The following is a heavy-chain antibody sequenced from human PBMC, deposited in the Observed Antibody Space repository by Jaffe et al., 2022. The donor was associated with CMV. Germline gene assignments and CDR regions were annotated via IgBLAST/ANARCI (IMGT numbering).Heavy chain of an antibody. V-gene: IGHV2-70*15. CDR3: ARIDDCSGGENWFDP. D-gene: IGHD2-15*01. CDR1: GFSLSTSGMC. Sequence: QVTLRESGPALVKPTQTLTLTCTFSGFSLSTSGMCVSWIRQPPGKALEWLARIDWDDDKYYSTSLKTRLTISKDTSKNQVVLTMTNMDPVDTATYYCARIDDCSGGENWFDPWGQGTLVTVSS. J-gene: IGHJ5*02. CDR2: IDWDDDK.